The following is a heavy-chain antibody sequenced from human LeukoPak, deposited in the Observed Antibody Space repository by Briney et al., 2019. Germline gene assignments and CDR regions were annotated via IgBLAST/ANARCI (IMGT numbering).Heavy chain of an antibody. J-gene: IGHJ4*02. CDR1: GYSFTSYW. CDR2: IYPGDSGT. D-gene: IGHD3-22*01. CDR3: ASTALQEAVDSHYFDY. Sequence: GESLKISCKGSGYSFTSYWIGWVRQMPGKGLELMGIIYPGDSGTRYSPSFQGQVTISADKSISTAYLQWTSLKASDTAMYYCASTALQEAVDSHYFDYWGQGTLVTVSS. V-gene: IGHV5-51*01.